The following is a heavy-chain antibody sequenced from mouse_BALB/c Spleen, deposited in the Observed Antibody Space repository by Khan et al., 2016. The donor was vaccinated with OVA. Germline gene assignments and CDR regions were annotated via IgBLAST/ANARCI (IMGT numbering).Heavy chain of an antibody. CDR1: GYTFTTYT. D-gene: IGHD2-14*01. CDR3: AREGAYYRSDGWFSY. V-gene: IGHV1-4*01. Sequence: QVQLKQSGAELARPGASVKMSCKASGYTFTTYTMHWVKKRPGQGLEWIGYINPSNGYTNYNQKFKDKSTLTADKSSSTAYMQLSSLTSDYSAVXYCAREGAYYRSDGWFSYWGQGTLVTVSA. CDR2: INPSNGYT. J-gene: IGHJ3*01.